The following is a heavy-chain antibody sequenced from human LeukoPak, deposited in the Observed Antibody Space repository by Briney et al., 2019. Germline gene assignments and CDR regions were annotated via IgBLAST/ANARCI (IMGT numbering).Heavy chain of an antibody. CDR1: GXTFTSYA. CDR3: ARVRGYSYAHGAFDI. Sequence: XKASGXTFTSYAMHWVRQAPGQRLEWMGWINAGNGNTKYSQKFQGRVTITRDTSASTAYMELSSLRSEDTAVYYCARVRGYSYAHGAFDIWGQGTMVTVSS. D-gene: IGHD5-18*01. CDR2: INAGNGNT. J-gene: IGHJ3*02. V-gene: IGHV1-3*01.